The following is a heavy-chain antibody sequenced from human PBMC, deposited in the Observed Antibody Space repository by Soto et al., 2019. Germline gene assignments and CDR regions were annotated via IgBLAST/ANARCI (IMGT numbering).Heavy chain of an antibody. CDR1: GFTFSSYA. D-gene: IGHD2-2*03. CDR3: AKEGGYCSSTSCYGRVYH. V-gene: IGHV3-23*01. CDR2: ISGSGGST. J-gene: IGHJ5*02. Sequence: EVQLLESGGGLVQPGGSLRLSCAASGFTFSSYAMSWVRQAPGKGLEWVSAISGSGGSTYYADSVKGRFTISRDNSKNTLYLQMNSLRAEDTAVYYCAKEGGYCSSTSCYGRVYHWGHETLVTVSS.